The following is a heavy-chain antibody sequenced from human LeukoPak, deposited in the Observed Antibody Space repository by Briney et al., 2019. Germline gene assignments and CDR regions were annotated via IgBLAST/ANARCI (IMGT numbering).Heavy chain of an antibody. J-gene: IGHJ4*02. CDR2: IKLDGSEK. Sequence: PGGSLRLSWAASGFTLSNYGMSWVRQAPGRGREWVANIKLDGSEKDYVDSVKGRFTISRDNANNSLYQQMNSLRGDDTAVYYCATVAGDCSGRRCYLLRFDYWGQGTLVTVSS. CDR3: ATVAGDCSGRRCYLLRFDY. D-gene: IGHD2-15*01. CDR1: GFTLSNYG. V-gene: IGHV3-7*01.